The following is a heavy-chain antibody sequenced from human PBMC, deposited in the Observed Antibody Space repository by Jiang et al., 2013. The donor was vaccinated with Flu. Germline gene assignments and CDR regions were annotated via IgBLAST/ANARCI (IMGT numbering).Heavy chain of an antibody. D-gene: IGHD2-21*02. CDR1: GYDFRSYW. CDR2: THPIYSET. CDR3: ASPAGVTDNDPFDI. J-gene: IGHJ3*02. Sequence: GAEVKKPGESLKISCEGSGYDFRSYWIGWVRQLPGKGLEWMGITHPIYSETRYSPSFQGQVTISVDKSINTAYLKWNSLKASDTAMYYCASPAGVTDNDPFDIWGQGTMVTVSS. V-gene: IGHV5-51*01.